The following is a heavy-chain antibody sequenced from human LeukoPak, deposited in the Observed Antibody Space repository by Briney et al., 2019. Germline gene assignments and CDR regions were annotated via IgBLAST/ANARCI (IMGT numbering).Heavy chain of an antibody. CDR1: GFAFSSYN. CDR2: IGSSGSPT. CDR3: ARRPYSDTSGRLSDV. D-gene: IGHD3-22*01. J-gene: IGHJ6*02. Sequence: GGSLRLSCAASGFAFSSYNMNWVRQAPGKGLEWIXYIGSSGSPTHYADSVRGRFTISRDNAKNSLYLQMNSLRDDDTALYYCARRPYSDTSGRLSDVWGQGTTVTVSS. V-gene: IGHV3-48*02.